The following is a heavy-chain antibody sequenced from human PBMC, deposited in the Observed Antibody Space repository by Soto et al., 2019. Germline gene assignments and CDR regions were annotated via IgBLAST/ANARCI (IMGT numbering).Heavy chain of an antibody. D-gene: IGHD6-13*01. Sequence: SETLSLTCTVSGGSISSGAYYWGWIRQHPGKGLEWIGYISHRGAAYYTPSLKSRVSLSVDPSKSQFSLNVTSLTAADTAVYYCARVSATGTRWFDPWGPGTLVTVSS. J-gene: IGHJ5*02. CDR2: ISHRGAA. CDR3: ARVSATGTRWFDP. V-gene: IGHV4-31*03. CDR1: GGSISSGAYY.